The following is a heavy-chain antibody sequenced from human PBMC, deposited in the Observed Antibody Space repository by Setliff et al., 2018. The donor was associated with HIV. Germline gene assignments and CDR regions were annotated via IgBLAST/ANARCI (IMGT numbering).Heavy chain of an antibody. D-gene: IGHD3-10*01. V-gene: IGHV3-7*01. CDR3: ARSSYSSGSQYNYLDP. CDR1: GFTFNNYW. Sequence: PGGSLRLSCAASGFTFNNYWMSRVRQAPGKGLEWVANIKPDGREKYYVDSVKGRFTISRDNAKNSLYLQMNSLRVDDTAVYHCARSSYSSGSQYNYLDPWGQGTLVTVSS. CDR2: IKPDGREK. J-gene: IGHJ5*02.